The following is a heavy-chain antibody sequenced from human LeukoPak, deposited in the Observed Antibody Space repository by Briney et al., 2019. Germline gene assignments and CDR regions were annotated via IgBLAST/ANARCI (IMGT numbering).Heavy chain of an antibody. Sequence: PGGSLRLSCAASGFTFSSYWMRWVRQDPGKGMGWVSRINSDGSRTTYADSVKGRLTISRDNAKNTLYLQMNSLRAEDTAVYYCARDWYSSGYYGFDPWGQGTLVTVSS. CDR2: INSDGSRT. CDR1: GFTFSSYW. CDR3: ARDWYSSGYYGFDP. V-gene: IGHV3-74*01. J-gene: IGHJ5*02. D-gene: IGHD6-19*01.